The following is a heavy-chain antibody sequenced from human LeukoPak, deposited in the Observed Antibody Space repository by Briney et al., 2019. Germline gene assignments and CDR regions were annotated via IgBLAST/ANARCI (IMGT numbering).Heavy chain of an antibody. V-gene: IGHV5-10-1*01. J-gene: IGHJ5*02. CDR3: ARSPDILVVPSAIVHFDP. Sequence: GESLRISCKGSGYSFTSYWISWVRQMPGKGLEWMGRIDPSDSYTNYSPSFQGHVTISADKSISTAYLQWSSLKASDTAMYYCARSPDILVVPSAIVHFDPWGQGTLVTVSS. CDR2: IDPSDSYT. CDR1: GYSFTSYW. D-gene: IGHD2-2*02.